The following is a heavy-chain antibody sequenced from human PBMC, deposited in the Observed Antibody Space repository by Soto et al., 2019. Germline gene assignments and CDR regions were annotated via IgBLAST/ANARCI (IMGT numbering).Heavy chain of an antibody. CDR1: GYTFTSYY. CDR2: INPSGGST. J-gene: IGHJ3*02. Sequence: GASVKVSCKASGYTFTSYYMHWVRQAPGQGLEWMGIINPSGGSTSYAQKFQGRVTMTRDTSTSTVYMELSSLRSEDTAVYYCARGGYHYDSSGPGVGAFDIWGQGTMVTVSS. D-gene: IGHD3-22*01. CDR3: ARGGYHYDSSGPGVGAFDI. V-gene: IGHV1-46*01.